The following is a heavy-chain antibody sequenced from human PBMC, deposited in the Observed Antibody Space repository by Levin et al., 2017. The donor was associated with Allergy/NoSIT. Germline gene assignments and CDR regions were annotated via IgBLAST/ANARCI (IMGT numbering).Heavy chain of an antibody. Sequence: ASVKVSCKASGYTFTSYAMHWVRQAPGQRLEWMGWINAGNGNTKYSQKFQGRVTITRDTSASTAYMELSSLRSEDTAVYYCARVARGGFGELLFYYFDSWGQGTLVTVSS. D-gene: IGHD3-10*01. CDR2: INAGNGNT. CDR3: ARVARGGFGELLFYYFDS. CDR1: GYTFTSYA. V-gene: IGHV1-3*01. J-gene: IGHJ4*02.